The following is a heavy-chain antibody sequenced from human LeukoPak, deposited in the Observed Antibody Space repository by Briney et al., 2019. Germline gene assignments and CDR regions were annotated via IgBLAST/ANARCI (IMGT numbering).Heavy chain of an antibody. Sequence: GGSLRLSCAASGFTFSNYDIHWVRQATGRGLEWVSAIGTIGDTFYPGSVKGRFTISRENDKNSLYLQMNSLRVEDTAVYYCARGLMEYCNRASCPFDYWGQGTLVTVSS. CDR1: GFTFSNYD. CDR2: IGTIGDT. CDR3: ARGLMEYCNRASCPFDY. J-gene: IGHJ4*02. V-gene: IGHV3-13*01. D-gene: IGHD2/OR15-2a*01.